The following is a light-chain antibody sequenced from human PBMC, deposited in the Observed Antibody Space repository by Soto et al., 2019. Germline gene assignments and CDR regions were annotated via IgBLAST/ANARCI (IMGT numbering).Light chain of an antibody. J-gene: IGKJ5*01. CDR2: GAS. CDR1: QSVSSD. CDR3: QQYNNWPIT. V-gene: IGKV3-15*01. Sequence: EAVMTQSPATLSVSPGERATLSCRTSQSVSSDLAWYHQKPGQAPRLLIYGASTRATGIPGRFSGSGSGTEFTLTISSLQSEDFAVYFYQQYNNWPITCYQGTRLEIK.